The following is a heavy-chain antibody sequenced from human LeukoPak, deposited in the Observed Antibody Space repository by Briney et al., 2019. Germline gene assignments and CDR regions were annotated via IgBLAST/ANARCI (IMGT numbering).Heavy chain of an antibody. J-gene: IGHJ4*02. D-gene: IGHD6-19*01. CDR2: ISDNGGMT. CDR3: YVSGWTEDIDN. Sequence: GGSLRLSCAASGFTFSSYAMSWVRQAPGKGLEYVSAISDNGGMTFYADSVKGRFTISRDNSKNTLYLQMSSLRGEDTAVYYCYVSGWTEDIDNWGQGTLVTVSS. V-gene: IGHV3-64D*06. CDR1: GFTFSSYA.